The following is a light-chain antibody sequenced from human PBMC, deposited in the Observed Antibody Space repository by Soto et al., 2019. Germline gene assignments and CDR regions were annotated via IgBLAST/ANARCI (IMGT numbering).Light chain of an antibody. CDR3: QNYDSAPIT. Sequence: DIQMTQSPSPLSASVGNRVSITCRASQGISNFLAWYQQKPGKAPKVLIYAASTLQPGVPSRFSRSGSGTDFTLTINSLQPDDIATYYCQNYDSAPITFGQGTRLEIK. CDR2: AAS. CDR1: QGISNF. V-gene: IGKV1-27*01. J-gene: IGKJ5*01.